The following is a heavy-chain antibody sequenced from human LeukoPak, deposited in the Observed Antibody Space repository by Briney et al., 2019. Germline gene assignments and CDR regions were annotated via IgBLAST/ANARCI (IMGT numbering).Heavy chain of an antibody. CDR1: GFTFSSYG. CDR2: IWYDGSNK. D-gene: IGHD3-22*01. Sequence: GGSLRLSCAASGFTFSSYGMHWVRQAPGKGLEWVAVIWYDGSNKYYADSVKGRFTISRDNSKNTLYLQMNSLRDEDTAVYYCARGPPARYYYDSSGYYPALDYWGQGTLVTVSS. V-gene: IGHV3-33*01. CDR3: ARGPPARYYYDSSGYYPALDY. J-gene: IGHJ4*02.